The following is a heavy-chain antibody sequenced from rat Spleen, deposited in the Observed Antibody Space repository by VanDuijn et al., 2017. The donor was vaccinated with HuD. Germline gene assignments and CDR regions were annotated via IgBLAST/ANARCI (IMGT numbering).Heavy chain of an antibody. CDR2: IWIDGNT. CDR1: GFSITSYH. Sequence: QVQLKESGPGLVQSSQTLSLTCTVSGFSITSYHVNWVRQPPGKGLEWMGVIWIDGNTAYNSLLKSRLRISRDTSKSQVFLRMNSLQPEDTGTYYCVRHEPQDYFAYWGQGLLVTVSS. CDR3: VRHEPQDYFAY. J-gene: IGHJ2*01. V-gene: IGHV2-32*01.